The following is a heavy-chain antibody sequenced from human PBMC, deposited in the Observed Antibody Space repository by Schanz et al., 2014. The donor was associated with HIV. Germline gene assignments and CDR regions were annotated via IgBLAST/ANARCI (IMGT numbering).Heavy chain of an antibody. Sequence: VQVVESGGGVVQPGRSLRLSCAASGFSFSDYWMHWVRQVPGKGLLWVSRMNNDVSSRLYADSVKGRFTISRDNAKNTLYLQMNSLRDEDTAVYYCARRSSDGGYYDNWGQGTLVTVSS. CDR3: ARRSSDGGYYDN. V-gene: IGHV3-74*02. CDR1: GFSFSDYW. D-gene: IGHD2-15*01. CDR2: MNNDVSSR. J-gene: IGHJ4*02.